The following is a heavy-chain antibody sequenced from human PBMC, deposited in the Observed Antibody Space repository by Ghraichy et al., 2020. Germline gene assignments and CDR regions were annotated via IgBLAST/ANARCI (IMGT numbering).Heavy chain of an antibody. CDR2: INPNSGGT. CDR1: GYTFTGYY. CDR3: ARVPRGLGGYSYGYGPNWFDP. J-gene: IGHJ5*02. D-gene: IGHD5-18*01. V-gene: IGHV1-2*02. Sequence: ASVKVSCKASGYTFTGYYMHWVRQAPGQGLEWMGWINPNSGGTNYAQKFQGRVTMTRDTSISTAYMEPSRLRSDDTAVYYCARVPRGLGGYSYGYGPNWFDPWGQGTLVTVSS.